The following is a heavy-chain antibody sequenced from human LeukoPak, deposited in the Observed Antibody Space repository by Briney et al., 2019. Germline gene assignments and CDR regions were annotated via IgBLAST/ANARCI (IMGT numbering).Heavy chain of an antibody. Sequence: GGSLRLSCAASGFSFSSSGINWVRQAPEKGLEWVSSIGSTGTDRYYADSVKGRFTISRHNAKNSLYLQMNRLRAEDTAVYYCATETIGRQYDHWGQGPLLTVSS. CDR2: IGSTGTDR. CDR1: GFSFSSSG. V-gene: IGHV3-21*01. D-gene: IGHD1-14*01. J-gene: IGHJ4*02. CDR3: ATETIGRQYDH.